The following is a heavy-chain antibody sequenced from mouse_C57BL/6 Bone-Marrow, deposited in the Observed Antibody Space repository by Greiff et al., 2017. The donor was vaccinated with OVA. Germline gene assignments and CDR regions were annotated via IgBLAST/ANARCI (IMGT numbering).Heavy chain of an antibody. CDR3: ARPYGNYDMDY. Sequence: EVQLQQSGPELVKPGASVKISCKASGYTFTDYYMNWVKQSHGKSLEWIGDINPNNGGTSYNQKFKGKATLTVDKSSSTAYMELRSLTSEDSAVYYCARPYGNYDMDYWGQGTSVTVSS. J-gene: IGHJ4*01. V-gene: IGHV1-26*01. CDR1: GYTFTDYY. CDR2: INPNNGGT. D-gene: IGHD2-1*01.